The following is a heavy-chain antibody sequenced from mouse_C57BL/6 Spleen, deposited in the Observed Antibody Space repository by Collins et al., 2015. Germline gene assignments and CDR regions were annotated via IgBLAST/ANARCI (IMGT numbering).Heavy chain of an antibody. CDR3: ARPTTGHWYFDV. CDR1: GYTLTSYW. J-gene: IGHJ1*03. D-gene: IGHD1-1*01. CDR2: IYPGSGST. V-gene: IGHV1-55*01. Sequence: QVQLQQPGAELVKPGASVKMSCKASGYTLTSYWITWVKQRPGQGLEWIGDIYPGSGSTNYNEKFKSKATLTVDTSSSTAYMQLSSLTSEDSAVYYCARPTTGHWYFDVWGTGTTVTVSS.